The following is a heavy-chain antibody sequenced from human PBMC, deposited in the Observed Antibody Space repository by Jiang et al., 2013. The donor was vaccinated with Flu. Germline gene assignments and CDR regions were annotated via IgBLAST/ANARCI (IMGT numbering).Heavy chain of an antibody. CDR3: ARHGEYYYGSFDY. CDR1: GGSISTSTTYQ. V-gene: IGHV4-39*01. Sequence: LLKPSETLSLTCTVSGGSISTSTTYQWGWIRQPPGKGLEWIGSIHYSGSTYYNPSLKSRVAISVDTFKNQFSLKLTSVTAADTAVYYCARHGEYYYGSFDYWGLGTLVTVSS. CDR2: IHYSGST. J-gene: IGHJ4*02. D-gene: IGHD3-10*01.